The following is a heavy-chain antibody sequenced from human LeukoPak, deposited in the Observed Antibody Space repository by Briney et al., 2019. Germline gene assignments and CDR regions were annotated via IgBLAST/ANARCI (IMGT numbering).Heavy chain of an antibody. D-gene: IGHD3-10*01. V-gene: IGHV4-4*02. CDR1: GGSISSSNW. J-gene: IGHJ4*02. CDR3: ARGRAIIRYGSGSYYLFDY. CDR2: IYHSGST. Sequence: SETLSLTCAVSGGSISSSNWWSWVRQPPGKGLEWIGEIYHSGSTNYNPSLKSRVTISVDTSKNQFSLKLSSVTAADTAVYYCARGRAIIRYGSGSYYLFDYWGQGTLVTVSS.